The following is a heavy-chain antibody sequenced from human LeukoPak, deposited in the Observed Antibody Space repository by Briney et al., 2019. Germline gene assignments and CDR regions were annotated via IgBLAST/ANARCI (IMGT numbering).Heavy chain of an antibody. V-gene: IGHV4-39*01. CDR2: IYYSGST. Sequence: SETLYLTCTVSGGSISSSSYYWGWIRQPPGKGLEWIGSIYYSGSTYYNPSLKSRVTISVDTSKNQFSLKLSSVTAADTAVYYCARSSDSGSGSYYTPFDYWGQGTLVTVSS. CDR1: GGSISSSSYY. D-gene: IGHD3-10*01. J-gene: IGHJ4*02. CDR3: ARSSDSGSGSYYTPFDY.